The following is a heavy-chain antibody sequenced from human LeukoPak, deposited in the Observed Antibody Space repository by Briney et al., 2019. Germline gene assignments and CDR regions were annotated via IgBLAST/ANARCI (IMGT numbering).Heavy chain of an antibody. CDR3: ARDPQSQLLLDF. CDR1: GFTFTDKY. D-gene: IGHD2-2*01. Sequence: ASVKLSCKSSGFTFTDKYIHSVRHGPRQGLEWMGLINSYSGDITYAQKFKGRVPLNRETSISTAYMEVSRLRPGDTAVYYSARDPQSQLLLDFWGEGTLVTVS. J-gene: IGHJ4*02. V-gene: IGHV1-2*02. CDR2: INSYSGDI.